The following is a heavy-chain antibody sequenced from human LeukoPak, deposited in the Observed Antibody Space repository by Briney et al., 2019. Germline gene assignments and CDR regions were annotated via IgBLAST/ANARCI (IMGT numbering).Heavy chain of an antibody. Sequence: GGSLRLSCAASGFTFSSHAMGWVRQAPGKGLEWVSVINTGGGDTYYAGSVKGRFTISRDNSKNTVYLQMNSLRADDTAVYYCAKDPLEIGPAFEIWGLGTMVTVSS. J-gene: IGHJ3*02. V-gene: IGHV3-23*01. CDR2: INTGGGDT. CDR3: AKDPLEIGPAFEI. D-gene: IGHD1-1*01. CDR1: GFTFSSHA.